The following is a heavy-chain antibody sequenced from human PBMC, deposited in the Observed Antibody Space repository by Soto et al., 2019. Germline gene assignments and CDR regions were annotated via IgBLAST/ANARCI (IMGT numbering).Heavy chain of an antibody. CDR1: GYTFTSYA. CDR2: SNAGNGNT. D-gene: IGHD6-13*01. CDR3: ARGGAAAAHYYYYGMDV. V-gene: IGHV1-3*02. J-gene: IGHJ6*02. Sequence: SVKVSCKASGYTFTSYAMHWVRQAPVQRFEWMGWSNAGNGNTKYSQEFQGRVTITRDTSASTAYMELSSLRSEDMAVYYCARGGAAAAHYYYYGMDVWGQGTTVTVSS.